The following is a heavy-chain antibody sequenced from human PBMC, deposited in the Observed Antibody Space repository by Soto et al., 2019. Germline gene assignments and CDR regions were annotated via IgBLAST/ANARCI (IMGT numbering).Heavy chain of an antibody. J-gene: IGHJ6*02. CDR3: ARLHDYGDSYYYYGMDV. CDR1: GYSFTSYW. CDR2: IDPSDSYT. V-gene: IGHV5-10-1*01. Sequence: GESLKISCKGSGYSFTSYWISWVRQMPGKGLEWMGRIDPSDSYTNYSPSFQGHVTISADKSISTAYLQWSSLKASDTAMYYCARLHDYGDSYYYYGMDVWGQGTSLTVSS. D-gene: IGHD4-17*01.